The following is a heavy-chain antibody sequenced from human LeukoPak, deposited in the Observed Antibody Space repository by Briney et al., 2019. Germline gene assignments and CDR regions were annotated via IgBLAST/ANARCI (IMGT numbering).Heavy chain of an antibody. Sequence: GGSLRLSCAASGFTLSSYAMSWVRQAPGKGLEWVSGISRSGGSTYYADSVKGRFTISRDNSKNTLYLQMNSLRVEDTAVYYCARDSRSFIVMITEPRKNLVDYWGQGTLVTVSS. J-gene: IGHJ4*02. V-gene: IGHV3-23*01. CDR3: ARDSRSFIVMITEPRKNLVDY. CDR1: GFTLSSYA. D-gene: IGHD3-16*01. CDR2: ISRSGGST.